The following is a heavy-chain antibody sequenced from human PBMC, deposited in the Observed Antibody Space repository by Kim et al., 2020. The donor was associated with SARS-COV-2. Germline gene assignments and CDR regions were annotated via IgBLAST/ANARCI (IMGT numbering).Heavy chain of an antibody. V-gene: IGHV4-59*01. CDR3: ARDQRVTIFGVVAEGGYFDY. D-gene: IGHD3-3*01. Sequence: SRVTISVDTYKNQFSLKLSSVTAADTAVYYCARDQRVTIFGVVAEGGYFDYWGQGTLVTVSS. J-gene: IGHJ4*02.